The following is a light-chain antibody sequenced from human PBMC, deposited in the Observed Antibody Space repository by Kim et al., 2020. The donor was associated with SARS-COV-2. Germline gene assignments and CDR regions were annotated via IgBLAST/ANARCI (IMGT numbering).Light chain of an antibody. CDR3: QKYNSAPRT. Sequence: ASVGDKVTIPCRASQGISNYLAWYQQKPGKVPKLLIYAASTLQSGVPSRFSGSGSGTDFTLTISSLQPEDVATYYCQKYNSAPRTFGQGTKVDIK. CDR1: QGISNY. V-gene: IGKV1-27*01. J-gene: IGKJ1*01. CDR2: AAS.